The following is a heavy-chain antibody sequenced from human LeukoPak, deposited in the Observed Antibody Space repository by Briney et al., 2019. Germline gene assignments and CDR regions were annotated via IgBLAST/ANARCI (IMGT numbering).Heavy chain of an antibody. CDR1: GYSFTSYW. D-gene: IGHD6-19*01. CDR2: IYPGDSDT. V-gene: IGHV5-51*01. J-gene: IGHJ4*02. CDR3: ASSRASSGWSGDY. Sequence: GESLKISCKGCGYSFTSYWIGWVRQMPGKGLEWMGIIYPGDSDTRYSPSFQGQVTISADKSISTAYLQWSSLKASDTAMYYCASSRASSGWSGDYWGQGTLVTVSS.